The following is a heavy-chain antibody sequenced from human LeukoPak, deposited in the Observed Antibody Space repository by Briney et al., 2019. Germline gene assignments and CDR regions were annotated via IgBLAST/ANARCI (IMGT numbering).Heavy chain of an antibody. V-gene: IGHV5-51*01. D-gene: IGHD3-22*01. CDR3: ATQDPNYYDSSGYYPTFQH. CDR1: GYIFTSYW. Sequence: GESLKISCKGSGYIFTSYWIGWVRQMPGKGLEWMGIIYPGDSDTRYSPSFQGQVTISADKSISTAYLQWSSLKASDTAMYYCATQDPNYYDSSGYYPTFQHWGQGTLVTVSS. J-gene: IGHJ1*01. CDR2: IYPGDSDT.